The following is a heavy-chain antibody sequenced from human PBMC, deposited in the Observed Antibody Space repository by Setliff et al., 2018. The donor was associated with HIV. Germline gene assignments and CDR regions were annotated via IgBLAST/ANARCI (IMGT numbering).Heavy chain of an antibody. CDR3: ARGGVISVELSYYYYYMDV. V-gene: IGHV3-7*05. D-gene: IGHD3-16*02. CDR1: GFTFSSYW. CDR2: IKEDGSEK. Sequence: GSLRLSCAASGFTFSSYWMNWVRQAPGKGLQWVANIKEDGSEKYYVDSVQGRFTISRDNAKNSLYLQINSLRAEDTAVYYCARGGVISVELSYYYYYMDVWGKGATVTVS. J-gene: IGHJ6*03.